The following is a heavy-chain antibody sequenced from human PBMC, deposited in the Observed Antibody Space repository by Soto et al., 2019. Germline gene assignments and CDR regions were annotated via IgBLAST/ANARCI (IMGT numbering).Heavy chain of an antibody. Sequence: PSETLSLTCTVSGGSISSYYWSWIRQPPGKGLEWIGYIYYSGSTNYNPSLKSRVTISVDTSKNQFSLKLSSVSAADTAVYDCARGLLRFWDPKPYNWFDPWGQGTLVT. V-gene: IGHV4-59*01. CDR3: ARGLLRFWDPKPYNWFDP. CDR2: IYYSGST. CDR1: GGSISSYY. D-gene: IGHD3-3*01. J-gene: IGHJ5*02.